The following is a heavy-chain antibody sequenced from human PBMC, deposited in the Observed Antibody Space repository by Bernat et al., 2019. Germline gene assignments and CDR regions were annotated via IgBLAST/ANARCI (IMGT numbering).Heavy chain of an antibody. Sequence: EVQVVESGGGLVQPGGSLRLSCAASGFTFSSYWMSWVRQAPGKGLEWVANIKQDGSERYYVDSVKGRFTITGDNAKNSLYLQMNGLRAEDTAVYYCAGDRWTIDYWGQGTLVTVSS. V-gene: IGHV3-7*01. J-gene: IGHJ4*02. CDR1: GFTFSSYW. CDR2: IKQDGSER. D-gene: IGHD3/OR15-3a*01. CDR3: AGDRWTIDY.